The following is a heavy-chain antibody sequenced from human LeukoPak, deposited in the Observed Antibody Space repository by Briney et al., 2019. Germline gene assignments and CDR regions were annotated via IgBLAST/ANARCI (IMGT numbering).Heavy chain of an antibody. CDR2: IKQDGSET. CDR3: VGCSGGTCSDFDY. D-gene: IGHD2-15*01. J-gene: IGHJ4*02. Sequence: AGGSLRLSCVASGLTFSNFWMTWLRQAPGKGLEWVANIKQDGSETYYLDSVRGRFTISRDNAKNSMYLQMSSLRAEDTAVYYCVGCSGGTCSDFDYWGRGTLVTVSS. CDR1: GLTFSNFW. V-gene: IGHV3-7*01.